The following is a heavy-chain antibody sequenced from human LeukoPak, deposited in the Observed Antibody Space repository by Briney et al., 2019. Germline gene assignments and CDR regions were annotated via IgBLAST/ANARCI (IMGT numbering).Heavy chain of an antibody. CDR1: GYTFTSYY. D-gene: IGHD1-1*01. CDR2: INPSGGST. J-gene: IGHJ5*02. CDR3: AREDNWNGGGAITYNWFDP. V-gene: IGHV1-46*01. Sequence: ASVKVSCKASGYTFTSYYMHWVRQAPGQGLEWMGIINPSGGSTSYAQKSQGRVTMTRDTSTSTVYMELSSLRSEDTAVDYGAREDNWNGGGAITYNWFDPWGQGTLVTVSS.